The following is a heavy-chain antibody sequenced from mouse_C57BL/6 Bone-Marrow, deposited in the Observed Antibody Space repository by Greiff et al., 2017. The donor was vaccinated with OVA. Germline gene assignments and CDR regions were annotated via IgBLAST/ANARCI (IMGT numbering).Heavy chain of an antibody. V-gene: IGHV1-80*01. J-gene: IGHJ3*01. D-gene: IGHD1-1*01. CDR2: IYPGDGDT. CDR3: ARKEYYYGSSGFAY. Sequence: VQGVESGAELVKPGASVKISCKASGYAFSSYWMNWVKQRPGKGLEWIGQIYPGDGDTNYNGKFKGKATLTADKSSSTAYMQLSSLTSEDSAVYFCARKEYYYGSSGFAYWGQGTLVTVSA. CDR1: GYAFSSYW.